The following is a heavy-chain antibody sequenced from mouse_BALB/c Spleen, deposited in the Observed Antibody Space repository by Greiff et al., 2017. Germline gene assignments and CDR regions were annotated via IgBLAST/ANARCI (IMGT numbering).Heavy chain of an antibody. CDR2: ISYSGST. CDR3: ANGNWFAY. D-gene: IGHD2-1*01. J-gene: IGHJ3*01. CDR1: GYSITSDYA. Sequence: VQLQQSGPGLVKPSQSLSLTCTVTGYSITSDYAWNWIRQFPGNKLEWMGYISYSGSTSYNPSLKSRISITRDTSKNQFFLQLNSVTTEDTATYYCANGNWFAYWGQGTLVTVSA. V-gene: IGHV3-2*02.